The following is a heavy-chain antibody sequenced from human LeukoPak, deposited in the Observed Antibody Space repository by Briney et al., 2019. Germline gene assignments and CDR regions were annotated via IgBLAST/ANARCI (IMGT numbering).Heavy chain of an antibody. CDR3: ARDVGGYGDYGYDAFDI. D-gene: IGHD4-17*01. CDR2: ISGSGGST. J-gene: IGHJ3*02. CDR1: GFTFSSYA. Sequence: AGGSLRLSCAASGFTFSSYAMSWVRQAPGKGLEWVSAISGSGGSTYYADSVKGRFTISRDNAKNSLYLQMNSLRAEDTAIYYCARDVGGYGDYGYDAFDIWGQGTMVTVSS. V-gene: IGHV3-23*01.